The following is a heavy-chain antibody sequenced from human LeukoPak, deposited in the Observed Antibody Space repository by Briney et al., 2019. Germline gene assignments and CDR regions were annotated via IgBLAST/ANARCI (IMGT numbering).Heavy chain of an antibody. CDR1: GYTFTSYX. D-gene: IGHD4-23*01. Sequence: ASVKVSCKASGYTFTSYXISWVRQAPGQGLXWXGGIXPXXXXXXXXXXXXXXXXXXAXXXTSTAYMELSSLRSEDTAVYYCGVGYGGPFDYWGQGTLVTVSS. J-gene: IGHJ4*02. V-gene: IGHV1-69*13. CDR2: IXPXXXXX. CDR3: GVGYGGPFDY.